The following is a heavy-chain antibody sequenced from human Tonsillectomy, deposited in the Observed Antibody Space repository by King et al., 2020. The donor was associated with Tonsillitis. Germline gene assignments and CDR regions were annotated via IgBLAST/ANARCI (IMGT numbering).Heavy chain of an antibody. J-gene: IGHJ4*02. Sequence: VQLVESGGGLVKPGGSLRLSCAASGFIFRDYYITWIRQAPGKGLEGVSYISSIVSTIYYTDSVKGRFTVSRDNAKNSLYRQMNSLRAEDTAVYYCARAGSGWYERYFDCWGQGTLVTFSS. CDR3: ARAGSGWYERYFDC. CDR2: ISSIVSTI. CDR1: GFIFRDYY. V-gene: IGHV3-11*01. D-gene: IGHD6-19*01.